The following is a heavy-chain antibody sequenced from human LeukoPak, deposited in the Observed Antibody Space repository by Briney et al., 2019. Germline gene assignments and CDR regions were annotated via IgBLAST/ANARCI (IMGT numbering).Heavy chain of an antibody. CDR3: ARGVDGYNSDAFDI. J-gene: IGHJ3*02. Sequence: SVKVSCKASGGTFSSYAISWVRQAPGQGLEWMGGIIPIFGTANYAQKFQGRVTITADESTSTAYMELSSLRSEDTAVYYCARGVDGYNSDAFDIWGQGTMVTVSS. V-gene: IGHV1-69*13. CDR2: IIPIFGTA. CDR1: GGTFSSYA. D-gene: IGHD5-24*01.